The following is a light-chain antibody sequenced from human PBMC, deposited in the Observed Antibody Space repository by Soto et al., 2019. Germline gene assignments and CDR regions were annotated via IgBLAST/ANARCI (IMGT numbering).Light chain of an antibody. CDR1: SSNIGGNS. CDR2: DDN. J-gene: IGLJ1*01. CDR3: GSWDSSLSAYV. Sequence: QSVMTRPPSVSAAPGQKVTISCSGSSSNIGGNSVSWYQQLPGTAPKLLIYDDNKRPPGIPDRFSGSKSGTSATLGITGFQTGDEADYYCGSWDSSLSAYVFGTGTKLTVL. V-gene: IGLV1-51*01.